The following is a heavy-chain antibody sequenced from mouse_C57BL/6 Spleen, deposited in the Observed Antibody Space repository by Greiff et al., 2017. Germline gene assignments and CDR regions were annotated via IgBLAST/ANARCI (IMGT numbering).Heavy chain of an antibody. CDR1: GYTFTSYW. V-gene: IGHV1-7*01. CDR3: ARSETAQAAWFAY. CDR2: INPSSGYT. J-gene: IGHJ3*01. D-gene: IGHD3-2*02. Sequence: VQLQQSGAELAKPGASVKLSCKASGYTFTSYWMHWVKQRPGQGLEWIGYINPSSGYTKYNQKFKDKATLTADKSSSTAYMQLSSLTYEDSAVFYCARSETAQAAWFAYWGQGTLVTVS.